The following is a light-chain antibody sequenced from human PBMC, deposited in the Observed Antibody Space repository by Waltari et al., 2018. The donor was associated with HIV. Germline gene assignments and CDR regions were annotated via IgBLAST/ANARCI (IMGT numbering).Light chain of an antibody. CDR3: HSRDSSGYHVV. CDR2: ERN. J-gene: IGLJ2*01. CDR1: SLRSYY. V-gene: IGLV3-19*01. Sequence: SSELTQDPSVSVALGQTVRITCQGDSLRSYYASWYQQKSGQAPVVVFFERNNRPSGIPDRFSGSSSGNTASLTITGAQAEDEADYYCHSRDSSGYHVVFGGGTKVTVL.